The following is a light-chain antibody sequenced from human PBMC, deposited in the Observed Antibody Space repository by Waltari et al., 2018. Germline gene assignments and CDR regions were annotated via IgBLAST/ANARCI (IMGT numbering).Light chain of an antibody. V-gene: IGLV1-44*01. Sequence: QSVLTQPPSVSGTPGQRVSISCSGSSSNIGTKSVNWYQQVPGTAPKLLIYSNNTRPSGVPDRFSGSKAGTSASLAISGLQSEDEADYYCATWDDSLNGLFGGGTKLTVL. CDR3: ATWDDSLNGL. CDR2: SNN. J-gene: IGLJ2*01. CDR1: SSNIGTKS.